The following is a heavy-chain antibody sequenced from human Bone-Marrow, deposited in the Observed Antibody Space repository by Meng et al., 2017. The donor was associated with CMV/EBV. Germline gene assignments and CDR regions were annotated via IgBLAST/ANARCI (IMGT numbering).Heavy chain of an antibody. V-gene: IGHV1-2*02. CDR2: INPNSGGT. CDR3: SREGAARLFWFPNWFDP. J-gene: IGHJ5*02. Sequence: ASVKVSCKASGYTFTGYYMHWVRQAPGQGLEWMGWINPNSGGTNYAQKFQGRVTMTRDTSISTAYMELSRLRSDDTAVYYRSREGAARLFWFPNWFDPWGQGTLVTVSS. D-gene: IGHD6-6*01. CDR1: GYTFTGYY.